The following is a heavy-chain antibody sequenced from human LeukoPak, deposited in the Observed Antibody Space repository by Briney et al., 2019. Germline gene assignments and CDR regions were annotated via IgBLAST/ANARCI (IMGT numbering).Heavy chain of an antibody. CDR3: ARGFPGGEWELLIGFDY. Sequence: ASVTVSCKASGYTFTSYYMHWVRQAPGQGLEWMGIINPSGGSTSYAQKFQGRVTMTRDTSTSTVYMELSSLRSEDTAVYYCARGFPGGEWELLIGFDYWGQGTLVTVSS. CDR1: GYTFTSYY. CDR2: INPSGGST. V-gene: IGHV1-46*01. J-gene: IGHJ4*02. D-gene: IGHD1-26*01.